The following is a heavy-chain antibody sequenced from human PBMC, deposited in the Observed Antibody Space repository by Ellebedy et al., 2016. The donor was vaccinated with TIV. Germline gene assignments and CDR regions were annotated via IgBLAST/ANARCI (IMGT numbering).Heavy chain of an antibody. D-gene: IGHD3-10*01. CDR1: GYILTDYL. Sequence: AASVKVSCKASGYILTDYLIHWVRQAPRQGLEWLGWITPNNGGTNYAQRFQDRVTMTRDTSISTAYMELNRLRSDDTAIYDCVRAGRLWFGENAVAANWFDHWGQGTLVSVSS. J-gene: IGHJ5*02. CDR3: VRAGRLWFGENAVAANWFDH. V-gene: IGHV1-2*02. CDR2: ITPNNGGT.